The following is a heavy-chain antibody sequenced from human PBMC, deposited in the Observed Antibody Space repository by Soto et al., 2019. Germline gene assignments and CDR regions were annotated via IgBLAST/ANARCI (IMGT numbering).Heavy chain of an antibody. CDR2: INHSGST. CDR1: GGSFSGYY. D-gene: IGHD3-3*01. CDR3: ARALGNYDFWSGYGQGGMDV. J-gene: IGHJ6*02. V-gene: IGHV4-34*01. Sequence: PSETLSLTCAVYGGSFSGYYWSRIRQPPGKGLEWIGEINHSGSTNYNPSLKSRVTISVDTSKNQFSLKLSSVTAADTAVYYCARALGNYDFWSGYGQGGMDVWGQGTTVTVSS.